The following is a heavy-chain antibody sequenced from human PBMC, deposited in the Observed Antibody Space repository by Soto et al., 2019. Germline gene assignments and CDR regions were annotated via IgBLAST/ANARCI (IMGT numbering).Heavy chain of an antibody. J-gene: IGHJ4*02. D-gene: IGHD3-9*01. V-gene: IGHV3-48*01. CDR3: VKDYYDTLAGYYGPDY. CDR2: ISSDSLTT. CDR1: GFTFRISS. Sequence: PGGSLRLSCAASGFTFRISSMTWVRQAPGKGLEWVSSISSDSLTTHHADSVKGRFTISGDNSKNTLYLQLNSLRPEDTAVYYCVKDYYDTLAGYYGPDYWGQGTLVTVSS.